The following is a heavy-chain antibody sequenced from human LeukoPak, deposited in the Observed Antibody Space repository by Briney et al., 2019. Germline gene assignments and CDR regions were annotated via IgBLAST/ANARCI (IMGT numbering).Heavy chain of an antibody. CDR1: GGSFSGYY. D-gene: IGHD4-17*01. CDR2: IYYSGST. J-gene: IGHJ4*02. Sequence: SETPSLTCADYGGSFSGYYWSWIRHPPGKGLESIRYIYYSGSTNYNPSLKSRVTISVDTSKNQFSLKLSSVTAADTAVYYCAREGLYGDYVWSLDYWGQGTLVTVSS. V-gene: IGHV4-59*01. CDR3: AREGLYGDYVWSLDY.